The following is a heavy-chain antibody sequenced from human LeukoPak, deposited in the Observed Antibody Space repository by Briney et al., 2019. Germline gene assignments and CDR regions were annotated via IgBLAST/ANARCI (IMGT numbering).Heavy chain of an antibody. V-gene: IGHV3-53*01. CDR1: GITVDTNY. J-gene: IGHJ4*02. CDR3: ARGDFDY. Sequence: PGGSLRLSCAASGITVDTNYMSWVRQAPGKGLEWVSNVFSDGRTFYADSVKGRFTISRDSSKNSIFLQMNSLRAEDTAVYYCARGDFDYRGQGTLVTVSS. CDR2: VFSDGRT.